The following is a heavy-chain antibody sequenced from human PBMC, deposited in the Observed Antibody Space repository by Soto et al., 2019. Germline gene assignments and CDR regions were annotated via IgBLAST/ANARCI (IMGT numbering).Heavy chain of an antibody. CDR1: GYSFTSYW. J-gene: IGHJ6*02. Sequence: GESLKISCNGSGYSFTSYWIGWVRQMPGKGLEWMGIIYPGDSDTRYSPSFQGQVTISADKSISTAYLQWSSLKASDTAMYYCARTPRGIRSGPENYYYGMDVWGQGTTVTVSS. CDR2: IYPGDSDT. CDR3: ARTPRGIRSGPENYYYGMDV. D-gene: IGHD2-15*01. V-gene: IGHV5-51*01.